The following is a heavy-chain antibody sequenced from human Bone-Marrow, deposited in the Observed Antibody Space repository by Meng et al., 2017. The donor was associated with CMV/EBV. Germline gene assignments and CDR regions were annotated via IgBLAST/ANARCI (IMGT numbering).Heavy chain of an antibody. CDR2: IIPILGIA. V-gene: IGHV1-69*10. Sequence: SVKVSCKASGGTFSSYAISWVRQAPGQGLEWMGGIIPILGIANYAQKFQGRVTITADKSTSTAYMELKSLRSDDTAVYYCARKPQGRALDYWGQGTLVTVSS. J-gene: IGHJ4*02. CDR1: GGTFSSYA. CDR3: ARKPQGRALDY.